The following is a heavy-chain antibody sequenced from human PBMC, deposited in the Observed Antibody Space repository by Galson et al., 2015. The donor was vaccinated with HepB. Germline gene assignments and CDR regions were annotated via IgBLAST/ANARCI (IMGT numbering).Heavy chain of an antibody. V-gene: IGHV3-21*01. CDR2: ISSSSSYI. CDR3: ARDVDRQDRGWFDP. CDR1: GFTFRSYS. Sequence: SLRLSCAASGFTFRSYSMNWVRQAPGKGLEWVSSISSSSSYIYYADSVKGRFTISRDNAKNSLYLQMNSLRAEDTAVYYCARDVDRQDRGWFDPWGQGTLVTVSS. J-gene: IGHJ5*02.